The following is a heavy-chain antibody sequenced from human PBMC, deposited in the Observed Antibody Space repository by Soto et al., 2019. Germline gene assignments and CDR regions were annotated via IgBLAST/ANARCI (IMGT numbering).Heavy chain of an antibody. CDR1: GFTFSDYY. D-gene: IGHD2-21*02. CDR3: ARDREGGNSGPIDYYYGMDV. Sequence: GGSLRLSCAASGFTFSDYYMSWIRQAPGKGLEWVSYISSSSSYTNYADSVKGRFTISRDNAKNSLYLQMNSLRAEDTAVYYCARDREGGNSGPIDYYYGMDVWGQGTTVTVSS. CDR2: ISSSSSYT. V-gene: IGHV3-11*06. J-gene: IGHJ6*02.